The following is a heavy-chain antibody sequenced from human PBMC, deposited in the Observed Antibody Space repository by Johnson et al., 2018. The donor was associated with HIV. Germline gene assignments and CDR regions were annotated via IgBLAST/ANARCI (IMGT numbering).Heavy chain of an antibody. CDR2: ISGSGGST. V-gene: IGHV3-23*04. CDR3: AKSGLFVLVVYAPDVFDI. D-gene: IGHD2-8*02. Sequence: VQLVESGGTLVQPGGSLRLSCAASGFTFSTYAMNWVRQAPGKGLEWVSAISGSGGSTYYADSVKGRFTISRDNSKNTLYLQMNSLRAEDTAVYYCAKSGLFVLVVYAPDVFDIWGQGTMVTVYS. J-gene: IGHJ3*02. CDR1: GFTFSTYA.